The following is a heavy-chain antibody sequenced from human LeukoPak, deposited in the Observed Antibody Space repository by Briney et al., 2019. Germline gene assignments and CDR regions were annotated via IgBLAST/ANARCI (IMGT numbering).Heavy chain of an antibody. CDR3: ARDTTVGYNWFDP. Sequence: VASVKVSCKASGYTLTSYGISWVRQAPGQGLEWMGWISAYNGNTNYAQELQGRVTMTTDTSTSTAYMELRSLRSDDTAVYYCARDTTVGYNWFDPWGQGTLVTVSS. V-gene: IGHV1-18*01. CDR2: ISAYNGNT. J-gene: IGHJ5*02. D-gene: IGHD4-23*01. CDR1: GYTLTSYG.